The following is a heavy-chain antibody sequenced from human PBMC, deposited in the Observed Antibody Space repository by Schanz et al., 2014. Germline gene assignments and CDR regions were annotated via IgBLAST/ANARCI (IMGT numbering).Heavy chain of an antibody. CDR1: GFSLNTYG. CDR3: AKDSTHIDIVLVPTAIDY. D-gene: IGHD2-2*01. CDR2: MSYDGSIK. Sequence: QAQLMESGGGVVQPGTSLILSCSVSGFSLNTYGIHWFRQPAGKGLEWVAAMSYDGSIKYYGDSVKGRFTISRDNSKNTLYLHMNTLRSEDTAVYYCAKDSTHIDIVLVPTAIDYWGQGTQVTVSS. V-gene: IGHV3-30*18. J-gene: IGHJ4*02.